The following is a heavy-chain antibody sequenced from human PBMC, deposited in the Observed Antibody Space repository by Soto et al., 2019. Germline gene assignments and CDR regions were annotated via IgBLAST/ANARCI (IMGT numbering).Heavy chain of an antibody. J-gene: IGHJ3*01. CDR3: VHHVTGGCFDV. Sequence: QITLKESGPTVVKPTQTLTLTCNFSGFSLTTNGVGVGWIRQPPGKALEWLALIYWDDVRRYSPSLRSRLTISTDISKSHVVLTLTDMGPVDAATYFCVHHVTGGCFDVWGQGTRVTVSS. V-gene: IGHV2-5*02. CDR2: IYWDDVR. D-gene: IGHD3-10*02. CDR1: GFSLTTNGVG.